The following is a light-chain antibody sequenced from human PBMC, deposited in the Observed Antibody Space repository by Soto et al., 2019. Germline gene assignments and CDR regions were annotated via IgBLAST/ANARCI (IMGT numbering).Light chain of an antibody. V-gene: IGKV3-20*01. CDR1: QSVSNNY. J-gene: IGKJ1*01. Sequence: EIVLTQSPGTLSLSPGERATLSCRAIQSVSNNYVAWYQQKPGQPPRLLIHDASNRATGIPDRFSGSGSGTDFTLTISRLEPEDFAVYYCQQTATSPLTFGQGTKVDIK. CDR2: DAS. CDR3: QQTATSPLT.